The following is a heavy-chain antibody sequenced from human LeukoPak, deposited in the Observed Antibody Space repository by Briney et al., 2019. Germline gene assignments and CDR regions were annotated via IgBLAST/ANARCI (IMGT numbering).Heavy chain of an antibody. CDR3: AELGITMIGGV. J-gene: IGHJ6*04. CDR1: GFTFSSYE. V-gene: IGHV3-48*03. CDR2: ISSSGSTI. D-gene: IGHD3-10*02. Sequence: GGSLRLSCAASGFTFSSYEMNWVRQAPGKGLEWVSYISSSGSTIYYADSVKDRFTISRDNAKNSLYLQMNSLRAEDTAVYYCAELGITMIGGVWGKGTTVTISS.